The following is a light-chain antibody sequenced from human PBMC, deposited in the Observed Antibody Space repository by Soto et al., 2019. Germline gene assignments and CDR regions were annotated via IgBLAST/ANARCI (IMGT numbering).Light chain of an antibody. Sequence: SVLTQPASVSGSPGQSITISCTGTSSDVGRYDYVSWYQQHPGKAPKLMVSEVSHRPSGVSNRFSGSKSGNTASLTISGLQAEDEADYYCCSYSTMGTYVFGAGTNVTVL. J-gene: IGLJ1*01. CDR3: CSYSTMGTYV. V-gene: IGLV2-14*01. CDR1: SSDVGRYDY. CDR2: EVS.